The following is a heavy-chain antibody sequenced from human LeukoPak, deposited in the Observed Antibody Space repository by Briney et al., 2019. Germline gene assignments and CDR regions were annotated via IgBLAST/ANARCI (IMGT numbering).Heavy chain of an antibody. CDR1: VRSISSSSYY. Sequence: PSETLSLTCTVSVRSISSSSYYWGWIRQPPVKGLEWIGYIYYSGSTNYNPSRKSRVTISVDTSKNQFSLKLSSVTAADTAVYYCARLRTTLYTAFDYWGQGTLVTVSS. J-gene: IGHJ4*02. CDR2: IYYSGST. CDR3: ARLRTTLYTAFDY. V-gene: IGHV4-61*05. D-gene: IGHD4-17*01.